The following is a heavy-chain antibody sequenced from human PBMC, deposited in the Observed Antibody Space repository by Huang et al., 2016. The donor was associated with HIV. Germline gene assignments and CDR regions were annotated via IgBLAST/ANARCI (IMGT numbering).Heavy chain of an antibody. CDR1: GGSFKFSG. D-gene: IGHD3-9*01. V-gene: IGHV1-69*13. CDR3: ASGASYEIWTPYYSGWHYSMDV. CDR2: IRTMLGRA. J-gene: IGHJ6*03. Sequence: QVHLVQSGAEVKKPGSSVRVSCTASGGSFKFSGISLVRQAPGQGLEWLGGIRTMLGRANDAQSMRVRATMTARESTTRVYMDLTSLGHEDTAVYYCASGASYEIWTPYYSGWHYSMDVWGEGTTVTVSS.